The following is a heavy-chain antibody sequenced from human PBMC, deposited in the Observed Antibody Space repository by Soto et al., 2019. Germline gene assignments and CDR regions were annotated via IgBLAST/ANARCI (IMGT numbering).Heavy chain of an antibody. D-gene: IGHD3-9*01. CDR2: ISSSSSDT. Sequence: QVQLVESGGDLVKPGGSLRLSCAASGFPFSDYYMSWIRQAPGKGLEWVSSISSSSSDTNYAQSVKGRFTISRDNAKNSLHLQMNSLRAEDTAVYYCARWRPTGYYNYWGQGTLVTVSA. J-gene: IGHJ4*02. CDR1: GFPFSDYY. CDR3: ARWRPTGYYNY. V-gene: IGHV3-11*05.